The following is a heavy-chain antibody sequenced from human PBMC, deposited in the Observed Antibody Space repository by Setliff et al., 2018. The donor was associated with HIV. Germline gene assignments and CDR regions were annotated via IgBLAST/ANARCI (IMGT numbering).Heavy chain of an antibody. V-gene: IGHV3-21*04. CDR2: ISSSDDDT. CDR3: AKQVSGYFDY. Sequence: GSLRLSCTASGFSFRNFGMTWVRQAPGKGLEWVSSISSSDDDTHYADSLRGQFTVSRDNAKSALYLQMNSLRPEDTAVYYCAKQVSGYFDYWGQGALVTVSS. J-gene: IGHJ4*02. D-gene: IGHD3-10*01. CDR1: GFSFRNFG.